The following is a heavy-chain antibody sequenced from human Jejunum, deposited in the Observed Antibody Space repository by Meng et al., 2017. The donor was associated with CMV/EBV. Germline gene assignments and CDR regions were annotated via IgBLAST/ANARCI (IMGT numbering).Heavy chain of an antibody. V-gene: IGHV3-30*02. CDR2: IRYDGTEK. Sequence: SGFTFSDYGMHWVRQAPGKGLEWVTFIRYDGTEKYYADSVKGRFAISRDNSKNTVYLQMNSLRAEDTAVYYCARASGPAAKYGMDVWGQGTTVTVSS. J-gene: IGHJ6*02. CDR1: GFTFSDYG. CDR3: ARASGPAAKYGMDV.